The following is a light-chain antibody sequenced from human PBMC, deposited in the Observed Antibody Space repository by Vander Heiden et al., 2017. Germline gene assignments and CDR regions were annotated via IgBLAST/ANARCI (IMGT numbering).Light chain of an antibody. J-gene: IGKJ5*01. CDR1: QTITTN. CDR3: HQFDNWPFT. Sequence: VMLPSPVTLSVSPGERATLSCKASQTITTNLTWYQQKPGQAPRLLIYGASTRATGIPGRFSGSGSGTEFTLTISSLQSEDFAIYYCHQFDNWPFTFGQGTRLEIK. V-gene: IGKV3-15*01. CDR2: GAS.